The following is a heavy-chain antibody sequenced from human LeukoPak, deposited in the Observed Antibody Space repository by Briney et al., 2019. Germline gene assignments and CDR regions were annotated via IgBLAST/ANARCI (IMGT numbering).Heavy chain of an antibody. CDR1: GYTFTGYY. Sequence: ASVKVSCKASGYTFTGYYMHWVRRAPGQGLEWMGWINPNSGGTNYAQKFQGWVTMTRDTSISTAYMELSSLRSEDTAVYYCAREHSSSWDQFDYWGQGTLVTVSS. J-gene: IGHJ4*02. CDR3: AREHSSSWDQFDY. V-gene: IGHV1-2*04. CDR2: INPNSGGT. D-gene: IGHD6-13*01.